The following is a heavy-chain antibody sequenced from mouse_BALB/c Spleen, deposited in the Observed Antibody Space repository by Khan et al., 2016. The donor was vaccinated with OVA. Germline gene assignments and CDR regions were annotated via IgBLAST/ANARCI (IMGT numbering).Heavy chain of an antibody. J-gene: IGHJ2*01. CDR2: IYPGTDNT. D-gene: IGHD3-2*02. CDR3: AREEALYYFDY. V-gene: IGHV1-76*01. CDR1: GYIFTSYW. Sequence: QVQLKQSGDELVRPGASVKLSCKTSGYIFTSYWVHWIKQRSGQGLEWIARIYPGTDNTYYNEKLKDKATLTADKSSSTTYMQLSSLKSEDSAVYFCAREEALYYFDYWGQGTTLTVSS.